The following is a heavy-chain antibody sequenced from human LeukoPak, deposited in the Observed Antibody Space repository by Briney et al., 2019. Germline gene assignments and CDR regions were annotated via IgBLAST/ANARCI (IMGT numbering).Heavy chain of an antibody. Sequence: ETLSLTCTVSGGSISTYYWSWVRQAPGKGLEWVANIKQDGSEKYYVDSVKGRFTISRDNAKNSLYLQMNSLRAEDTAVYYCARVGSGSYPTGLDAFDIWGQGTMVTVSS. CDR1: GGSISTYY. CDR2: IKQDGSEK. J-gene: IGHJ3*02. V-gene: IGHV3-7*01. D-gene: IGHD1-26*01. CDR3: ARVGSGSYPTGLDAFDI.